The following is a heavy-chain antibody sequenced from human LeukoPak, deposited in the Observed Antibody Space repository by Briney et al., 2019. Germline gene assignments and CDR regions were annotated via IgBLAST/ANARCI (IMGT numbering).Heavy chain of an antibody. D-gene: IGHD4-11*01. V-gene: IGHV3-33*06. Sequence: GGSMRLSCAASGFTFSHFGFHWVRQAPGKGLEWVAVIWSDGTNKYYGDYVKGRFIIQRDDSQKTVYLQMNRLRAEDTAIYYCAKDAQRGFDYSNSLEYWGQGSLVTVSS. CDR2: IWSDGTNK. CDR3: AKDAQRGFDYSNSLEY. CDR1: GFTFSHFG. J-gene: IGHJ4*02.